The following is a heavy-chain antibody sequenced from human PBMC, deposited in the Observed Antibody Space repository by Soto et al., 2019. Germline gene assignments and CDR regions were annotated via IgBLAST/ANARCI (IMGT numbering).Heavy chain of an antibody. CDR3: ARLFYGPYQYVDVDYFPDWRDP. CDR2: IMPLLGST. CDR1: GGTFSIYG. J-gene: IGHJ5*02. V-gene: IGHV1-69*01. D-gene: IGHD2-2*03. Sequence: QVQLVQSGPEVKKPGSSVKVSCKAPGGTFSIYGINWVRQAPGQGLEWMGGIMPLLGSTHYAEKFKGRVTITADESTITSYMEMTSLRSEDTAIYDCARLFYGPYQYVDVDYFPDWRDPWGQGTLVTVSS.